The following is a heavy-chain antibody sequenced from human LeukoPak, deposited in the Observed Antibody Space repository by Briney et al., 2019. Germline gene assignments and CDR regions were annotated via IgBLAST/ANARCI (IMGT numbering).Heavy chain of an antibody. CDR3: ARADWGTGYYYYYMDV. CDR1: GGSISSGDYY. CDR2: IYYSGST. D-gene: IGHD3-16*01. Sequence: LSLTCTVSGGSISSGDYYWSWIRQPPGKGLEWIGYIYYSGSTYYNPSLKSRVTISVDTSKNQFSLKLSSVTAADTAVYYCARADWGTGYYYYYMDVWGKGTTVTVSS. J-gene: IGHJ6*03. V-gene: IGHV4-30-4*08.